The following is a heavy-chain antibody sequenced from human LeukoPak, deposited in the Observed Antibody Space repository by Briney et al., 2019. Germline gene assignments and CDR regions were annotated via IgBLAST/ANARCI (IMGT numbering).Heavy chain of an antibody. Sequence: SVKVSCKPSRGTFSSYAISWVRQAPGQGLEWMGGIIPIFGTANYAQKFQGRVTITADESTSTAYMELSSLRSDDTAVYYCSRDGMPEGYGSGSYYLGNWFDPWGQGTLVTVSS. CDR2: IIPIFGTA. CDR1: RGTFSSYA. V-gene: IGHV1-69*13. CDR3: SRDGMPEGYGSGSYYLGNWFDP. D-gene: IGHD3-10*01. J-gene: IGHJ5*02.